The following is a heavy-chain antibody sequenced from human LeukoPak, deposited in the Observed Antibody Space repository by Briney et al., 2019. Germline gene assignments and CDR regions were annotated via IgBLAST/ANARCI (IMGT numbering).Heavy chain of an antibody. J-gene: IGHJ4*02. V-gene: IGHV3-53*01. D-gene: IGHD5-18*01. CDR3: VKGMDIAMVSAFDY. Sequence: PGGSLRLSCAASGFTVSRNYMTWVRQAPGKGLEWVSVIYSGGSTYYADSVKGRFTISRDNSKNTLYLQMNSLRAEDTAVYYCVKGMDIAMVSAFDYWGQGTLVTVSS. CDR1: GFTVSRNY. CDR2: IYSGGST.